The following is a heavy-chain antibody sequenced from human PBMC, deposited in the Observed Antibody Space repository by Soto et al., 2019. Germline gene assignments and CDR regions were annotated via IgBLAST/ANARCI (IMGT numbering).Heavy chain of an antibody. D-gene: IGHD6-19*01. CDR2: IWSDGSNK. CDR1: GFTFSTHA. CDR3: AXDPPGSGWAFDY. Sequence: QVQLVESGGGVVQPGRSLRLSCAAAGFTFSTHAMHWVRQAPGKGLEWVAFIWSDGSNKYYADSVKGRATISRDNSKRTVDLQMNSLRAEDTAXYYCAXDPPGSGWAFDYWGQGTLVTXSS. V-gene: IGHV3-33*01. J-gene: IGHJ4*02.